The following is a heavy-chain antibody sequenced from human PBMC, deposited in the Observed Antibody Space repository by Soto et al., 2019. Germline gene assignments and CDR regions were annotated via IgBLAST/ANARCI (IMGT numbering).Heavy chain of an antibody. CDR2: IYPDSGGT. CDR3: RVTGVSEVDY. Sequence: QVQLVQSGAEVKKPGASVKVSCRTSGYTFSGFYIHWVRQAPGQGLESMGWIYPDSGGTDYAQKFQGGVTMTRDTSISTAYMELSRLRSDDTAVYYCRVTGVSEVDYWGQGTLVTVSS. D-gene: IGHD2-8*01. V-gene: IGHV1-2*02. CDR1: GYTFSGFY. J-gene: IGHJ4*02.